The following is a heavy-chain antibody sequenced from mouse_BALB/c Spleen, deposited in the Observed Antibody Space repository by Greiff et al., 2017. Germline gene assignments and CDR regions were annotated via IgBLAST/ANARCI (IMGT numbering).Heavy chain of an antibody. CDR3: ASGTGTWRGFDY. V-gene: IGHV1-5*01. CDR1: GFSFTSYW. D-gene: IGHD4-1*01. Sequence: VHLPQSGTVLARPGASVKMSLKASGFSFTSYWMHWVKQRPGPGREWIGAIYPVNSDTSFNQKFKGKAKLTAVTSASTAYMQLSSLTSENSGVYCCASGTGTWRGFDYWGQGTTLTVSA. J-gene: IGHJ2*01. CDR2: IYPVNSDT.